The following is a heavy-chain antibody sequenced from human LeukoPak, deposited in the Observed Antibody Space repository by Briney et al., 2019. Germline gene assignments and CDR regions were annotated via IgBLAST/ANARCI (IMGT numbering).Heavy chain of an antibody. CDR3: ARAAGDLDY. V-gene: IGHV1-8*01. Sequence: ASVKVSCKASGYTFTSYDINWVRQAAGQGLEWVGWMNPNSGNTGSAQKFQGRVTMTRDTSISTAYMELSSLRSEDTAIYYCARAAGDLDYWGQGTLVTVSS. CDR1: GYTFTSYD. J-gene: IGHJ4*02. CDR2: MNPNSGNT.